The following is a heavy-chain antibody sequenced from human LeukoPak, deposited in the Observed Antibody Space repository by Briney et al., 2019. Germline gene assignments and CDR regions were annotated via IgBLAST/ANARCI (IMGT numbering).Heavy chain of an antibody. CDR1: GGSFSSSSYY. Sequence: SETLSLTCTVSGGSFSSSSYYWGWIRQPPGKGLEWIGSFYYSGSTYYNPSLKSRVTISVDTSKNQFSVKLSSVTAADTAICCCARIDGGHHLSPFDYWGQGTLVTVSS. CDR3: ARIDGGHHLSPFDY. CDR2: FYYSGST. J-gene: IGHJ4*02. V-gene: IGHV4-39*01. D-gene: IGHD4-23*01.